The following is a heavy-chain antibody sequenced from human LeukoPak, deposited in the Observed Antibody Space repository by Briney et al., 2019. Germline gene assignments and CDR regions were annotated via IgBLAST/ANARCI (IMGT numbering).Heavy chain of an antibody. J-gene: IGHJ4*02. CDR3: TRKGSQWDFLVDY. CDR1: GFTFSSYS. V-gene: IGHV3-21*01. CDR2: ITSSGRYI. Sequence: PGGSPRLSCAASGFTFSSYSMNWVRQAPGKGLEWVSSITSSGRYIYYADSVKGRFTISRDNSESSLYLQMDSLTAEDTAVYYCTRKGSQWDFLVDYWGQGTRVAVSP. D-gene: IGHD2/OR15-2a*01.